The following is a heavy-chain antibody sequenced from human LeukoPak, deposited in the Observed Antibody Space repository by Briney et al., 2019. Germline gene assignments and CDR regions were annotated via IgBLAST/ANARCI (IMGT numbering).Heavy chain of an antibody. J-gene: IGHJ3*02. V-gene: IGHV3-23*01. D-gene: IGHD3-10*01. Sequence: GGSLRLSCAAPGFTFSSYAMSWVRQAPGKGLEWVSAISGSGGSTYYADSVKGRFTISRDNSKNTLYLQMNSLRAEDTAVYYCAKEYIWFGELSTDAFDIWGQGTMVTVSS. CDR1: GFTFSSYA. CDR2: ISGSGGST. CDR3: AKEYIWFGELSTDAFDI.